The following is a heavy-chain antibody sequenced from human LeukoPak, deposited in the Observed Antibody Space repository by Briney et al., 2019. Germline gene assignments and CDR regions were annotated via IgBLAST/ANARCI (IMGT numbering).Heavy chain of an antibody. Sequence: SETLSLTCTVSGGSITNYYWSWIRQPPGKGLEWIGYIYNSGSTNYNPSLKSRAAISVDMSKNQFSLKLSSVTAADTAVYYCARKTGYYYGVDAWGQGTTVTVSS. CDR3: ARKTGYYYGVDA. CDR2: IYNSGST. CDR1: GGSITNYY. D-gene: IGHD1-1*01. V-gene: IGHV4-59*08. J-gene: IGHJ6*02.